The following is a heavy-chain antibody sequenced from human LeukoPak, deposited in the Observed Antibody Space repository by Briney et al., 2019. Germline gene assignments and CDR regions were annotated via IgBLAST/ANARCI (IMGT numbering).Heavy chain of an antibody. CDR1: GGSISSYS. J-gene: IGHJ4*02. V-gene: IGHV4-59*01. CDR3: ARDGLGTAMVDY. D-gene: IGHD5-18*01. CDR2: IYGGNT. Sequence: SETLSLTCTVSGGSISSYSWNWIRQPPGNGLEWIGRIYGGNTNYNPSLMSRVTISFDTSKNHLSLKLSSVTAADTAVYYCARDGLGTAMVDYWGQGTLVTASS.